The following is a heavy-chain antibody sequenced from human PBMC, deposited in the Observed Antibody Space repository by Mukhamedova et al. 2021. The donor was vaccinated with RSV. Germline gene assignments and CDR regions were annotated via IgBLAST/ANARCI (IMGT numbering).Heavy chain of an antibody. CDR3: ARHLYYYDSSCYYYLYYFDY. CDR2: IYYSGST. J-gene: IGHJ4*02. V-gene: IGHV4-39*01. Sequence: GKGLEWIGSIYYSGSTYYNPSLKSRVTISVDTSKNQFSLKLSSVTAADTAVYYCARHLYYYDSSCYYYLYYFDYCGQGTLVTVSS. D-gene: IGHD3-22*01.